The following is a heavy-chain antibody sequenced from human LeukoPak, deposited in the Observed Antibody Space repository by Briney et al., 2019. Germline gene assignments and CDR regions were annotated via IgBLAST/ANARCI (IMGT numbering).Heavy chain of an antibody. Sequence: GASVKVSSKASGYTFTSYDINWVRQGTGQGLERMGWMNPNSGNTGYAQKFQGRVTMTRNTSISTAYMELSSLRSEDTAVYYCARGDYGDYVGYYYYYMDVWGKGTTVTVSS. CDR3: ARGDYGDYVGYYYYYMDV. CDR1: GYTFTSYD. CDR2: MNPNSGNT. D-gene: IGHD4-17*01. V-gene: IGHV1-8*01. J-gene: IGHJ6*03.